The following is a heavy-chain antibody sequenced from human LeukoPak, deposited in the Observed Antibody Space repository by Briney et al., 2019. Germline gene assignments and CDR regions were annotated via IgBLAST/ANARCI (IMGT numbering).Heavy chain of an antibody. D-gene: IGHD3-16*01. CDR1: GGTFSSYP. CDR3: AKNGEGGSYFDY. J-gene: IGHJ4*02. Sequence: SVKVSCKASGGTFSSYPISWMRQAPGQGLEWMGRIIPIFGIANYAQKFQGRVTITADKSTSTAYMELSSLRSEDTAVYYCAKNGEGGSYFDYWGQGTLVTVSS. CDR2: IIPIFGIA. V-gene: IGHV1-69*02.